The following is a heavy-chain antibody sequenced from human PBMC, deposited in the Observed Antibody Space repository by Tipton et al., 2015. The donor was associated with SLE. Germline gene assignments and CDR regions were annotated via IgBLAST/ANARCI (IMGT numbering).Heavy chain of an antibody. Sequence: TLSLTCSVSGGSVNNKNYYWGWIRQPPGKGLEWIGTIYYSGSTYYNPSLKSRVTISVDTSKNQFSLKLSSVTAADTAVYYCATTTIEHRPGYFDFWGQGALVTVSS. J-gene: IGHJ4*02. V-gene: IGHV4-39*07. CDR3: ATTTIEHRPGYFDF. CDR2: IYYSGST. D-gene: IGHD1-14*01. CDR1: GGSVNNKNYY.